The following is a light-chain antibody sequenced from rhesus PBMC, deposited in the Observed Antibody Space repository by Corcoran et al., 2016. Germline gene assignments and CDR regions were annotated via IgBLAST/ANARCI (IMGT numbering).Light chain of an antibody. CDR1: QGISNW. J-gene: IGKJ3*01. V-gene: IGKV1-69*01. CDR2: RAS. Sequence: DIQMTQSPSSLSASVGDRVTITCRASQGISNWLAWYQPKPGKAPKLLIYRASNLETGVPSRFSGSGSGTDFTLTISSLQPEDIATYYCQQHDNSPFTFGPGTKLDIK. CDR3: QQHDNSPFT.